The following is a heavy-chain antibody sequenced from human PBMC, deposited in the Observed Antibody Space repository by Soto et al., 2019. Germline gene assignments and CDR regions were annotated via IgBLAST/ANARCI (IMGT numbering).Heavy chain of an antibody. D-gene: IGHD5-12*01. Sequence: VGSLRLSCASSVFTFSSYAMSWVRQSPGKGLEWVSAISGSGGSTYYADSVKGRFTISRDNSKNTLYLQMNSLRAEDTAVYYCAKDPVQMATTYWGQGTLVIVS. J-gene: IGHJ4*02. CDR1: VFTFSSYA. CDR2: ISGSGGST. V-gene: IGHV3-23*01. CDR3: AKDPVQMATTY.